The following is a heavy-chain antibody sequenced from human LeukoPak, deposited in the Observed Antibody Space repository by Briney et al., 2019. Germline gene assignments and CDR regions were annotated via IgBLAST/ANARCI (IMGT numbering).Heavy chain of an antibody. D-gene: IGHD7-27*01. Sequence: SETLSLTCTVSGGSISSYYWSWIRQPPGKGLDWIGYIYYSGSTSYNPSLKSRVTISVDTSKNQFSLKLSSVTAADTAVYYCARFRLGSDYYHMDVWGKGTTVTVSS. V-gene: IGHV4-59*01. CDR3: ARFRLGSDYYHMDV. J-gene: IGHJ6*03. CDR2: IYYSGST. CDR1: GGSISSYY.